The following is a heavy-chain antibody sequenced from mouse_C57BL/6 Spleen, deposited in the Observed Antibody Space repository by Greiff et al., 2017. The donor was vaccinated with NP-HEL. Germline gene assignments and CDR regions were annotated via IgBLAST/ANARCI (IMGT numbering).Heavy chain of an antibody. CDR2: IYPSDSET. V-gene: IGHV1-61*01. CDR3: ARHDYVGDY. D-gene: IGHD2-4*01. J-gene: IGHJ2*01. Sequence: VKLQQPGAELVRPGSSVKLSCKASGYTFTSYWMDWVKQRPGQGLEWIGNIYPSDSETHYNQKFKDKATLTVDKSSSTAYMQLSSLTSEDSAVYYCARHDYVGDYWGQGTTLTVSS. CDR1: GYTFTSYW.